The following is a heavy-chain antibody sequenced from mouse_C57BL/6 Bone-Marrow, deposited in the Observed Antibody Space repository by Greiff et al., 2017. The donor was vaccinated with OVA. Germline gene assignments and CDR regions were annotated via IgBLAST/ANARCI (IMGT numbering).Heavy chain of an antibody. CDR3: ARGYDYDEGWAMDY. Sequence: EVQGVESGGGLVKPGGSLKLSCAASGFTFSDYGMHWVRQAPEKGLEWVAYISSGSSTIYYADTVKGRFTISRDNAKNTLFLQMTSLRSEDTAMYYCARGYDYDEGWAMDYWGQGTSVTVSS. CDR2: ISSGSSTI. CDR1: GFTFSDYG. D-gene: IGHD2-4*01. V-gene: IGHV5-17*01. J-gene: IGHJ4*01.